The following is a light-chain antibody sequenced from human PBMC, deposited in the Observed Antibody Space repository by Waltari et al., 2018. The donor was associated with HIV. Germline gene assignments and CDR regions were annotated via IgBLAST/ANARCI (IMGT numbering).Light chain of an antibody. CDR2: NAS. Sequence: DIQMTQSPSSLSASVGDSVTITCRASQPVTTKVNWYQQKPGQAPNVVIYNASTLESGVPSMFRGGGSWTEFTLTITSLQLDDCATYYCQQSFRSPLTFGPWTKVEI. J-gene: IGKJ1*01. CDR1: QPVTTK. CDR3: QQSFRSPLT. V-gene: IGKV1-39*01.